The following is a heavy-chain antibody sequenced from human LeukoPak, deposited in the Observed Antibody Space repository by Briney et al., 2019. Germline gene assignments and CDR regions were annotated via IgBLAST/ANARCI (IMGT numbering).Heavy chain of an antibody. Sequence: SQTLSLTWAVYGGSFSGYYWSWIRQPPGKGLEWIGEINHSGSTNYNPSLKSRVTISVDTSKNQFSLKLSSVTAADTAVYYCARVGVKLRFLEWYPHYYFDYWGQGTLVTVSS. CDR3: ARVGVKLRFLEWYPHYYFDY. CDR2: INHSGST. J-gene: IGHJ4*02. V-gene: IGHV4-34*01. CDR1: GGSFSGYY. D-gene: IGHD3-3*01.